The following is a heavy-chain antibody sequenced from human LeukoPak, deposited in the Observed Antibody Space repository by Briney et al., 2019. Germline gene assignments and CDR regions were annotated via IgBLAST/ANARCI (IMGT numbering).Heavy chain of an antibody. V-gene: IGHV1-8*01. CDR2: MNPNSGNT. D-gene: IGHD6-13*01. CDR3: ARSVSSSDHYYYYMDV. CDR1: GYTFTSYD. J-gene: IGHJ6*03. Sequence: ASVKVSCKASGYTFTSYDINWVRQATGQGLEWMGWMNPNSGNTGYAQKFQGRVTMTRNTSISTAYVELSSLRSEDTAVYYCARSVSSSDHYYYYMDVWGKGTTVTISS.